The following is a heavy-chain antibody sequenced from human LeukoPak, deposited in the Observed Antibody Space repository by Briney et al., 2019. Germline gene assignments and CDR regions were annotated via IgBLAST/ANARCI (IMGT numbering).Heavy chain of an antibody. V-gene: IGHV3-23*01. J-gene: IGHJ4*02. CDR2: ISGSGGST. D-gene: IGHD3-3*01. Sequence: PGGSLRLSCAASGFTFSSYGMSWVRQAPGKGLEWVSAISGSGGSTYYADSVKGRFTISRDNSKNTLYLQMNSLRAEDTAVYYCAKRLAYYGVYFDYWGQGTLVTVSS. CDR3: AKRLAYYGVYFDY. CDR1: GFTFSSYG.